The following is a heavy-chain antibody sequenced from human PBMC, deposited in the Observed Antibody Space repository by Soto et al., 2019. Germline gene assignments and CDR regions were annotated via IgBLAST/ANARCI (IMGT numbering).Heavy chain of an antibody. J-gene: IGHJ4*02. V-gene: IGHV3-33*01. Sequence: QVQLVESGGGVVQPGRSLRLSCAASGFTFSSYGMHWVRQAPGKGLEWVAVIWYDGSKKYSANSVKGRFTIARDNSNNTLYLQGNSVRADDTAVYFCARVVSVRPDQSYCDYWGQGSLVTASS. CDR2: IWYDGSKK. CDR1: GFTFSSYG. CDR3: ARVVSVRPDQSYCDY. D-gene: IGHD6-6*01.